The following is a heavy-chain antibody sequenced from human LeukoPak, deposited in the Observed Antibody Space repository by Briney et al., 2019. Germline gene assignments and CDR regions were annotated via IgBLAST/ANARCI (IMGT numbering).Heavy chain of an antibody. J-gene: IGHJ4*02. CDR2: INHSGST. CDR1: GGSFSGYY. CDR3: ARRRHPGSLTGYYYRHFDY. V-gene: IGHV4-34*01. D-gene: IGHD3-9*01. Sequence: PSETLSLTCAVYGGSFSGYYWSWIRQPPGKGLEWIGEINHSGSTNYNPSLKSRVTISVDTSKNQFSLKLSSVTAADTAVYYCARRRHPGSLTGYYYRHFDYWGQGTLVTVSS.